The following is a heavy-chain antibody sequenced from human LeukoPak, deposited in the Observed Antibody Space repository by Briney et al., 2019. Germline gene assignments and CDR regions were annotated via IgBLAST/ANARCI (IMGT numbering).Heavy chain of an antibody. J-gene: IGHJ5*02. CDR3: ARGWCSGGSCRFDP. Sequence: PSETLSLTCTVSGGSVSSGSYYWSWIRQPPGKGLEWIGYIYYSGSTNYNPSLKSRVTISVDTSKNQFSLKLSSVTAADTAVYYCARGWCSGGSCRFDPRGQGTLVTVSS. CDR1: GGSVSSGSYY. CDR2: IYYSGST. D-gene: IGHD2-15*01. V-gene: IGHV4-61*01.